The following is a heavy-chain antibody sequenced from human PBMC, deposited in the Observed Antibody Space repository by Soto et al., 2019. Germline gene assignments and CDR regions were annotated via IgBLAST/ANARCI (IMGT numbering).Heavy chain of an antibody. CDR1: GFTFSSYG. D-gene: IGHD6-13*01. CDR2: ISYDGSNK. Sequence: LRLSCAASGFTFSSYGMHWVRQAPGKGLEWVAVISYDGSNKYYADSVKGRFTISRDNSKNTLYLQMNSLRAEDTAVYYCAKEGQEAADPGDAFDIWGQGTMVTV. CDR3: AKEGQEAADPGDAFDI. V-gene: IGHV3-30*18. J-gene: IGHJ3*02.